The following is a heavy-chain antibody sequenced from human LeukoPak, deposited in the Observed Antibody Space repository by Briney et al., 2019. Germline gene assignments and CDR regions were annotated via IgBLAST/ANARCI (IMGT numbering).Heavy chain of an antibody. D-gene: IGHD5-24*01. CDR2: INNGGSTT. CDR3: ARRAPTRYFDY. Sequence: GSLRLSCAASGFTFSSYWMHWVRQAPGKGLVWVSAINNGGSTTAYADSVKGRFTISRDNVKNTLYLQMNSLRAEDTAVYYCARRAPTRYFDYWGQGTLVTVSS. V-gene: IGHV3-74*01. CDR1: GFTFSSYW. J-gene: IGHJ4*02.